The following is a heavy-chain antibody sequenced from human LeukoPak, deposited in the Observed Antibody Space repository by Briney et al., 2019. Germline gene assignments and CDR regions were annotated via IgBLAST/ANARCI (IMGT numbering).Heavy chain of an antibody. CDR1: GFTFSSYA. V-gene: IGHV3-30-3*01. CDR3: ARVGVTNGDPRSPEYFQH. D-gene: IGHD4-17*01. CDR2: ISYDGSNK. Sequence: GGSLRLSCAASGFTFSSYAMHWVRQAPGKGLEWVAVISYDGSNKYYADSVKGRFTISRDNSKNTLYLQMNSLRAEDTAVYYCARVGVTNGDPRSPEYFQHWGQGTLATVSS. J-gene: IGHJ1*01.